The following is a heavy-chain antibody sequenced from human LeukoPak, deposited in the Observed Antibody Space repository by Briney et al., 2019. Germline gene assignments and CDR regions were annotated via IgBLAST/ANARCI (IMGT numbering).Heavy chain of an antibody. CDR2: IYYSGST. Sequence: SETLSLTCTVSGGSISSHYWSWIRQPPGKGLEWIGYIYYSGSTNYNPSLKSRVTISVDTSKNQFSLKLSSVTAADTAVYYCARDPSPAGNNWFDPWGQGTLVTVPS. CDR1: GGSISSHY. D-gene: IGHD3-10*01. V-gene: IGHV4-59*11. CDR3: ARDPSPAGNNWFDP. J-gene: IGHJ5*01.